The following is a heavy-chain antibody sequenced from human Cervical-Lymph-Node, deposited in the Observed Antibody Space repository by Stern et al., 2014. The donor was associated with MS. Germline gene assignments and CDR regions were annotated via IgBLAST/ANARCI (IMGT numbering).Heavy chain of an antibody. D-gene: IGHD3-3*01. J-gene: IGHJ4*02. CDR1: GFTFSSYA. CDR2: INGSGGST. CDR3: AKVMLESFAITNTFDY. Sequence: EVQLVESGGGLVQPGGSLRLSCAASGFTFSSYAMNWVRQAPGKGLEWVSTINGSGGSTYYADSVKGRFTISRDNSKNTLYLQMNSLRAEDTAAYYCAKVMLESFAITNTFDYWGQGTLVTVSS. V-gene: IGHV3-23*04.